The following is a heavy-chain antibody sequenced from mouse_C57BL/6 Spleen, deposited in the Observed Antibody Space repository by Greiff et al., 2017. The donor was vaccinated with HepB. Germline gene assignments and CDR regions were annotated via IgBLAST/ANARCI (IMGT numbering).Heavy chain of an antibody. J-gene: IGHJ2*01. Sequence: EVHLVESGGGLVKPGGSLKLSCAASGFTFSDYGMHWVRQAPEKGLEWVAYISSGSSTIYYADTVKGRFTISRDNAKNTLFLQLTSLRSEDTAMYYCARRDDYGDVRYFDYWGQGTTLTVSS. CDR1: GFTFSDYG. CDR2: ISSGSSTI. V-gene: IGHV5-17*01. D-gene: IGHD2-4*01. CDR3: ARRDDYGDVRYFDY.